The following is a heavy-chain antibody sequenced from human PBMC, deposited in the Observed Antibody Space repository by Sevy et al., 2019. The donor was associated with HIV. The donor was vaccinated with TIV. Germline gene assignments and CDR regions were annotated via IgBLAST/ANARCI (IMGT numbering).Heavy chain of an antibody. CDR3: AVSLWFGEPKNDY. Sequence: ASVKVSCKASGFTFTSSAMQWVRQARGQRLEWIGWIVVGSGNTNYAQKFQERVTITRDMSTSTAYMELSSLRSEDTAVYYCAVSLWFGEPKNDYWGQGTLVTVSS. CDR2: IVVGSGNT. V-gene: IGHV1-58*02. J-gene: IGHJ4*02. CDR1: GFTFTSSA. D-gene: IGHD3-10*01.